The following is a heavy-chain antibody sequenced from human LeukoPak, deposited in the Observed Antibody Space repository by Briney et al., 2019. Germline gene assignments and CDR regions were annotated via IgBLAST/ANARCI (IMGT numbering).Heavy chain of an antibody. Sequence: GGSLRLSCAASGFTFSSYWMSWVRQAPGKGLEWVSSISSSSSYIYYADSVKGRFTISRDNAKNSLYLQMNSLRAEDTAVYYCARGVTVKDFDYWGQGTLVTVSS. D-gene: IGHD4-17*01. CDR2: ISSSSSYI. J-gene: IGHJ4*02. V-gene: IGHV3-21*01. CDR3: ARGVTVKDFDY. CDR1: GFTFSSYW.